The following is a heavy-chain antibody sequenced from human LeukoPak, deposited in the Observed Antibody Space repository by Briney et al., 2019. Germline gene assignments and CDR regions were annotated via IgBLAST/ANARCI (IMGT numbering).Heavy chain of an antibody. Sequence: PGGSLRPSCAASGFTASSNYISWVRQRPGKGLEWVAIIYNGGGTYYADSVKGRFTISRDNSKNTLYLQMNSLRVEDTAIYYCARSHSTSWYWYDYWGQGTLVTVSS. V-gene: IGHV3-53*01. J-gene: IGHJ4*02. CDR2: IYNGGGT. CDR1: GFTASSNY. D-gene: IGHD6-13*01. CDR3: ARSHSTSWYWYDY.